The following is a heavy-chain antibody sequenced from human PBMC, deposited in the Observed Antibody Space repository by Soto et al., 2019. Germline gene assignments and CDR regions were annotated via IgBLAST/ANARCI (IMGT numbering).Heavy chain of an antibody. CDR2: VNPNSGNT. CDR1: GYTFTSYD. V-gene: IGHV1-8*01. Sequence: QVQLVQSGAEVKKPGASVKVSCKASGYTFTSYDINWVRQATGQGLEWMGWVNPNSGNTGYEQKFQGRVTMTRNTSISTAYMELSSLRSEDTAVYYCARRYSSSWYGHHGMDVWGQGNTVTVSS. D-gene: IGHD6-13*01. CDR3: ARRYSSSWYGHHGMDV. J-gene: IGHJ6*02.